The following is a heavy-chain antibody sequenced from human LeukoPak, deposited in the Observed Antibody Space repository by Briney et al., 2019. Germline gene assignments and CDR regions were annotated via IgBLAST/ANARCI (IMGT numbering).Heavy chain of an antibody. J-gene: IGHJ4*02. CDR3: ASVKGELDAYNLDY. CDR1: GGTFSSYA. V-gene: IGHV1-69*04. D-gene: IGHD1-26*01. Sequence: SVKVSCKASGGTFSSYAISWVRQAPGQGLEWMGRIIPILGVANYAQKLQGSVTNTADKSTITAYMERSSLRSEDTAVYYCASVKGELDAYNLDYWGQGTLVTV. CDR2: IIPILGVA.